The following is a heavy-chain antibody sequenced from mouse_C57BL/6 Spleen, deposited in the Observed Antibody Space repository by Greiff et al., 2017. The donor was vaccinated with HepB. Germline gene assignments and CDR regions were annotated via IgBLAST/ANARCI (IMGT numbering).Heavy chain of an antibody. Sequence: QVQLQQPGAELVKPGASVKMSCKASGYTFTSYWITWVKQRPGQGLEWIGDIYPGSGSTNYNEKFTSKATLTVDTSSSTAYMQLSSLTSEDSAVYYCAREFITTVVAPMDYWGQGTSVTVSS. CDR1: GYTFTSYW. CDR2: IYPGSGST. D-gene: IGHD1-1*01. V-gene: IGHV1-55*01. CDR3: AREFITTVVAPMDY. J-gene: IGHJ4*01.